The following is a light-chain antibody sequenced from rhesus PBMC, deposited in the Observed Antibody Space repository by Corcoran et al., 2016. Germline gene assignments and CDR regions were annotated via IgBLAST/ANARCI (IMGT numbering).Light chain of an antibody. J-gene: IGKJ2*01. CDR3: LQYSSGPYS. Sequence: DIQMTQSPSSLSASVVDTVTITCRASQSISSWLDWYQQKPGKAPKLLIYQASSFQSGVPSRFSGSGVGTDFTLTIRSLQHEVIAGDYCLQYSSGPYSFGQGTKVEIK. CDR2: QAS. V-gene: IGKV1-22*01. CDR1: QSISSW.